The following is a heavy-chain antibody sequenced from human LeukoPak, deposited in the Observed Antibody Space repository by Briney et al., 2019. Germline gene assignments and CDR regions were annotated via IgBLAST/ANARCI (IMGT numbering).Heavy chain of an antibody. CDR2: INPNSGGT. J-gene: IGHJ4*02. Sequence: ASVKVSCKASGYTFTGYYMHWVRQAPGQGLERMGWINPNSGGTNYAQKFQGRVTMTRDTSISTAYMELSRLRSDDTAVYYCATAPYCSSTSCYDYWGQGTLVTVSS. D-gene: IGHD2-2*01. CDR3: ATAPYCSSTSCYDY. CDR1: GYTFTGYY. V-gene: IGHV1-2*02.